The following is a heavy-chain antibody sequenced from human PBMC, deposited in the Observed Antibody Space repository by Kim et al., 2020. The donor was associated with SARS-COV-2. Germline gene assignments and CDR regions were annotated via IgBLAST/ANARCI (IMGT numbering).Heavy chain of an antibody. D-gene: IGHD2-2*01. CDR1: GYTFTSYA. V-gene: IGHV7-4-1*02. Sequence: ASVKVSCKASGYTFTSYAMNWVRQAPGQGLEWMGWINTNTGNPTYAQGFTGRFVFSLDTSVSTAYLQISSLKAEDTAGYYCARSYCSSTSCYPDAFDIWGQGTMVTVSS. CDR2: INTNTGNP. J-gene: IGHJ3*02. CDR3: ARSYCSSTSCYPDAFDI.